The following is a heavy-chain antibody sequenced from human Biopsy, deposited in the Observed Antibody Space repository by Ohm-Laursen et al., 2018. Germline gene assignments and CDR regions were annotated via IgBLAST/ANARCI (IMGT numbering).Heavy chain of an antibody. J-gene: IGHJ6*02. CDR1: GFTFSNYA. V-gene: IGHV3-23*01. CDR2: ISGSAGST. CDR3: AKINPSSIYYYYGMDV. Sequence: SLRLSCAASGFTFSNYAMSWVRQAPGKGLEWASAISGSAGSTNYADSVKGRFTISRDNSKNTLYLQLNSLRAEDTALYYCAKINPSSIYYYYGMDVWGQGTTVTVSS.